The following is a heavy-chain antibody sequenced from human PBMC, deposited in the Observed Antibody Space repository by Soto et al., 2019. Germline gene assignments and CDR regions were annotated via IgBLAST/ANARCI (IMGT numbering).Heavy chain of an antibody. D-gene: IGHD1-20*01. V-gene: IGHV1-69*01. CDR2: IIPISGTA. Sequence: QVQLVQSGAEVKKPGSSVKVSCKASGGTFSSYAISWVRQAPGQGLEWMGGIIPISGTANYGQKLQGRVTITADESTSTAYMELSSLRSEDTAVYYCARAREAAITGDYYYYYGMDVWGQGTTVTVSS. J-gene: IGHJ6*02. CDR1: GGTFSSYA. CDR3: ARAREAAITGDYYYYYGMDV.